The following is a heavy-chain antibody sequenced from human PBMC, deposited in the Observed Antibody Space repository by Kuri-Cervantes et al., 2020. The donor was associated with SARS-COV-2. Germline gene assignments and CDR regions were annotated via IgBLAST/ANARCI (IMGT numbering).Heavy chain of an antibody. D-gene: IGHD3-22*01. V-gene: IGHV3-64D*08. Sequence: GGSLRLSCAASGFSFDSYAMHWVRQAPGKGLEYLSGIYSNGDTTFYADSVKGRFTISRDNHKNTLYLQMSSLRADDTAIYYCVKAVYYYDGSGYLRWDAFDVWGQGTTVTVSS. CDR1: GFSFDSYA. CDR3: VKAVYYYDGSGYLRWDAFDV. J-gene: IGHJ3*01. CDR2: IYSNGDTT.